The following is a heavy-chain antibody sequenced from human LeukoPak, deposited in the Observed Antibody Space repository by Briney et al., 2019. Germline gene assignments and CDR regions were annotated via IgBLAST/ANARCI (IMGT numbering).Heavy chain of an antibody. CDR1: EFTFSTYW. Sequence: PGGSLRLSCAASEFTFSTYWMSRARQAPGEGLEWVTDIKQDGSDKYYVDSVKGRFTISRQNTKNSLFLKMNSLRAEDRAVYYCARHRSGGSEDDGFDIWGEGRMVTVSS. CDR2: IKQDGSDK. CDR3: ARHRSGGSEDDGFDI. D-gene: IGHD2-15*01. J-gene: IGHJ3*02. V-gene: IGHV3-7*01.